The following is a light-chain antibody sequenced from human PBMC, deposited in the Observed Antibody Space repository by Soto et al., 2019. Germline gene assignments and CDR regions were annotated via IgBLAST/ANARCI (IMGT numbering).Light chain of an antibody. CDR3: SAYTTTSTLI. CDR1: SSDLDGYDH. CDR2: EVN. Sequence: QSVLTQPASVSVSPGQSVTISCTGTSSDLDGYDHVSWYQQHPGTAPKLLLYEVNNRPSGVSNRFSGSKSGNTASLIISGLQTEDEADYYCSAYTTTSTLIFGTGTKVTVL. J-gene: IGLJ1*01. V-gene: IGLV2-14*01.